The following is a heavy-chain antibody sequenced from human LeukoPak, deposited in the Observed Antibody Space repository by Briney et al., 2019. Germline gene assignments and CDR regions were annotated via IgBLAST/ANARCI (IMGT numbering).Heavy chain of an antibody. D-gene: IGHD5-12*01. CDR3: AKNLDGVATYFDY. CDR1: GFTFNTYA. CDR2: ISNSGGTT. J-gene: IGHJ4*02. Sequence: PGGSLRLSCAASGFTFNTYAMSWVRQAPGKGLEWVSGISNSGGTTYYADSVKGRFTVSRDNSKNTLYLQMDSLRAEDTGVYYCAKNLDGVATYFDYWGQGTLVTVSS. V-gene: IGHV3-23*01.